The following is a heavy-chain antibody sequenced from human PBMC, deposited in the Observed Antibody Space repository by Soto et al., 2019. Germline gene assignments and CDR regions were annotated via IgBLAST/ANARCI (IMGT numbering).Heavy chain of an antibody. CDR3: ARDRTLNYYYSSGYIPDAFDI. D-gene: IGHD3-22*01. V-gene: IGHV1-69*13. Sequence: SVKLSWTASRCHCGSCAMSWLRQAPGQVLEWMGVLILSFGTVNYPHKLQGRVKITADEXTSTAYLELSSLRSEDTAVYYCARDRTLNYYYSSGYIPDAFDIRGQGTMVTVSS. J-gene: IGHJ3*02. CDR1: RCHCGSCA. CDR2: LILSFGTV.